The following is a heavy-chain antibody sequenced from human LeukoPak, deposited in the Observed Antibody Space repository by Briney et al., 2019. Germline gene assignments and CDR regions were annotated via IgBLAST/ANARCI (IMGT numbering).Heavy chain of an antibody. D-gene: IGHD4/OR15-4a*01. CDR3: AKGFACAENRCYGLDS. CDR2: ISESGHST. CDR1: RFGFSRYA. J-gene: IGHJ4*02. Sequence: GGSLRLSRAPSRFGFSRYAMTWVRQAPGKGLEWVSLISESGHSTYYTKSLKGRFTISRDNSKNTLYLQMNSLGVEDTALYFCAKGFACAENRCYGLDSWAQGILVIVSS. V-gene: IGHV3-23*01.